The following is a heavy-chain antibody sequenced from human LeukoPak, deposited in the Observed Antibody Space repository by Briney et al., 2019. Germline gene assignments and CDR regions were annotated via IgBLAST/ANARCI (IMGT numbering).Heavy chain of an antibody. CDR3: ARGLHYYYYGMDV. J-gene: IGHJ6*02. CDR1: GFTFSSYT. V-gene: IGHV3-30-3*01. Sequence: GRSLRLSCAASGFTFSSYTMHCVRQAPGKGLEWVAVISYDGSNKYYADSVKGRFTISRDNSENTLYLQMNSLRAEDTAVYYCARGLHYYYYGMDVWGQGTTVTVSS. CDR2: ISYDGSNK.